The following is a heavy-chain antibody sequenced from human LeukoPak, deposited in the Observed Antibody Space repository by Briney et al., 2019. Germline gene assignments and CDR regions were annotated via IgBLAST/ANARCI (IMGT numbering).Heavy chain of an antibody. CDR2: ISWNSGDI. D-gene: IGHD2-21*02. CDR3: VKSGGYATAIRYFDL. Sequence: GRSLRLSCAASGFSFGGYALRWVRQAPGKGLEWVASISWNSGDIVHADSVKGRFTISRDNAKNSLYLQMDSLRTEDTALYYCVKSGGYATAIRYFDLWGRGTLVTVSS. J-gene: IGHJ2*01. V-gene: IGHV3-9*01. CDR1: GFSFGGYA.